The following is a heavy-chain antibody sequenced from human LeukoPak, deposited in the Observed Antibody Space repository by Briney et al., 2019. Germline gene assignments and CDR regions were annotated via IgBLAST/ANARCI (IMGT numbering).Heavy chain of an antibody. CDR3: AKDIELSI. CDR2: IGSVGHST. V-gene: IGHV3-23*01. Sequence: GGSLRLSCAASGFRFSDAAMTWVRQAPGKGLEWVSLIGSVGHSTYYGDSVKGRFTISRDNSKNTLSLQMNSLRVEDTSIYYCAKDIELSILGLGTMVTVSS. J-gene: IGHJ3*02. D-gene: IGHD3-16*02. CDR1: GFRFSDAA.